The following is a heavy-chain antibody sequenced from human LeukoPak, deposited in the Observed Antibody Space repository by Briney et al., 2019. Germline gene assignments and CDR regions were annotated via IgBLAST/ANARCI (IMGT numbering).Heavy chain of an antibody. V-gene: IGHV3-23*01. CDR1: GFTFSNYA. CDR3: AKDINTADY. CDR2: ILGSGVST. Sequence: GGSLRLSCAASGFTFSNYAMSWVRQAPGKGLEWVSAILGSGVSTFYADSVKGRFTISRDNSKNTLYLQMNSLRAEDTAVYYYAKDINTADYWGQGTLVTVSS. J-gene: IGHJ4*02.